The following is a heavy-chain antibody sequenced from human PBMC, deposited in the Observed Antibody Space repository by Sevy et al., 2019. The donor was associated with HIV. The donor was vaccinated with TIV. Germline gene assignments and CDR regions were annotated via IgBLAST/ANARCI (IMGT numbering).Heavy chain of an antibody. V-gene: IGHV1-2*02. D-gene: IGHD1-26*01. CDR2: INPNSGGT. Sequence: ASVKVSCKASGYTFTGYYMHWVRQAPGQGLEWMGWINPNSGGTNYAQKFQGRVTMTRDTSISTAYMELSRLRSDDMAVYYCARAYSGSFPHPNLDYWGQGTLVTVSS. CDR1: GYTFTGYY. CDR3: ARAYSGSFPHPNLDY. J-gene: IGHJ4*02.